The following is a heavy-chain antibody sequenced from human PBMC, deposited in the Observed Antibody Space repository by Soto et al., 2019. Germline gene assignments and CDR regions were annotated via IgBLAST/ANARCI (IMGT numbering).Heavy chain of an antibody. D-gene: IGHD2-15*01. Sequence: GASVKVSCKASGYTFTSYDITWVRQATGQGLEWMGWTNPKSGKTSYALKFQGRVTLTRNTSIATAYMELSSLRSEDTAVYYCARGIQGYCSGDNCYSGEFRCFDTWGQGTQVTVSS. CDR1: GYTFTSYD. CDR2: TNPKSGKT. J-gene: IGHJ5*02. V-gene: IGHV1-8*01. CDR3: ARGIQGYCSGDNCYSGEFRCFDT.